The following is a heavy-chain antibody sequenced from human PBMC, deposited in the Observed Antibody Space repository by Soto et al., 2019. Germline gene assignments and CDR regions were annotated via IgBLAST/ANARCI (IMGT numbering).Heavy chain of an antibody. CDR3: ARGRGTQTTADYDLDS. V-gene: IGHV1-3*01. D-gene: IGHD3-22*01. CDR2: INAGNGHT. J-gene: IGHJ4*02. Sequence: QVQLVQSGTEVKKPGASVKLSCKASGYTFTNYAIHWVRRAPGQRLEWMVWINAGNGHTKYSQNFQGRVTVTRDPSATTAYMELSSLRSEDTAVYYCARGRGTQTTADYDLDSWGQSTVVTVSS. CDR1: GYTFTNYA.